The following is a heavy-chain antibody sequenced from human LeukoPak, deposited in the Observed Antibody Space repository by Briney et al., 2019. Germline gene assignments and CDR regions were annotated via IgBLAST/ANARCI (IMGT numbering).Heavy chain of an antibody. CDR1: GGSISGSY. V-gene: IGHV4-59*01. Sequence: PSETLSLTCTVSGGSISGSYWSWIRQPPGKGLEWIAYMYNSGSTNYNPSLKSRVTISVDTSKNQFSLKLSSVTAADTAVYYCARAPYCSSTSCYLLWFDPWGQGTLVTVSS. CDR2: MYNSGST. D-gene: IGHD2-2*01. CDR3: ARAPYCSSTSCYLLWFDP. J-gene: IGHJ5*02.